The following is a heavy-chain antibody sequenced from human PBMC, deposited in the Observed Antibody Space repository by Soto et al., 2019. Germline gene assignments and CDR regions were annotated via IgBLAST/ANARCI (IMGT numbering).Heavy chain of an antibody. CDR2: VFYFGNT. CDR3: ARDPRIYADPYYFDY. J-gene: IGHJ4*02. V-gene: IGHV4-59*01. CDR1: GGSISSYY. Sequence: PSETLSLTCTVSGGSISSYYWSWIRQPPGKGLEWIGYVFYFGNTNYNPSLKSRVTISVDTSKNQFSLKLSSVTAADTAVYYCARDPRIYADPYYFDYWGQGILVTVSS. D-gene: IGHD4-17*01.